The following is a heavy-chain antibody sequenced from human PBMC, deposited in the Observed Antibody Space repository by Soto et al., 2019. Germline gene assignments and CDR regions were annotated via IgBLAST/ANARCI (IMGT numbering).Heavy chain of an antibody. V-gene: IGHV4-30-4*01. CDR2: IYYSGST. J-gene: IGHJ4*02. Sequence: QVQLQESGPGLVKPSQTLSLTCTVSGGSISSGDYYWSWIRQPPGKGLEWIGYIYYSGSTYYNPSLKSRVTISVDTSTNQFPLKLSSVTAADTAVYYCASVGGFGATTIDYWGQGTLVTVSS. CDR1: GGSISSGDYY. D-gene: IGHD3-10*01. CDR3: ASVGGFGATTIDY.